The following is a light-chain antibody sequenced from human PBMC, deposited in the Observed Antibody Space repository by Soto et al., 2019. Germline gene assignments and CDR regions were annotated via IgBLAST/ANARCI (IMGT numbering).Light chain of an antibody. CDR1: QSISSW. V-gene: IGKV1-5*01. CDR3: EHPNPSAGP. J-gene: IGKJ1*01. Sequence: DRQSVEYPTIVAPGGGHRVTITCRASQSISSWLAWYQQKPGKAPKLLIYDASSLESGVPSRFSGSGSGTEFTLTLPCLQPDDFAPQNCEHPNPSAGPFAQGTKVDIK. CDR2: DAS.